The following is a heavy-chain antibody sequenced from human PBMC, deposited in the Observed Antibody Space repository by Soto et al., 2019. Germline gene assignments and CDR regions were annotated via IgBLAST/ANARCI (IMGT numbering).Heavy chain of an antibody. CDR1: GFTFSSYA. CDR2: ISYDGSNK. D-gene: IGHD6-13*01. CDR3: ARGCDSSSWSAFDI. V-gene: IGHV3-30-3*01. Sequence: PGGSLRLSCAASGFTFSSYAMHWVRQAPGKGLEWVAVISYDGSNKYYADSVKGRFTISRDNSKNTLYLQMNSLRAEDTAVYYCARGCDSSSWSAFDIWGQGTMVTV. J-gene: IGHJ3*02.